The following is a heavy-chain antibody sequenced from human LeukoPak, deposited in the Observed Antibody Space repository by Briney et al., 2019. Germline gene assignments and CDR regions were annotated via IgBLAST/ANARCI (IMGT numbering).Heavy chain of an antibody. CDR1: GFTFSSYW. V-gene: IGHV3-7*01. CDR2: IKQDGSEK. Sequence: GGSLRLSCAASGFTFSSYWMSWVRQAPGKGLEWVANIKQDGSEKYYVDSVKGRFTISRDNAKNSLYLQMNSLRAEDTAVYYCARDRYYDILTGNAEYFQHWGQGTLVTVSS. J-gene: IGHJ1*01. D-gene: IGHD3-9*01. CDR3: ARDRYYDILTGNAEYFQH.